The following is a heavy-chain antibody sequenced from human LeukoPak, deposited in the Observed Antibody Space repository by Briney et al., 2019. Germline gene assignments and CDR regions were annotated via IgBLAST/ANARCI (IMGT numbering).Heavy chain of an antibody. CDR3: ARVFRIAVSSRGGYYDN. D-gene: IGHD6-19*01. V-gene: IGHV4-59*12. J-gene: IGHJ4*02. Sequence: SETLSLTCTVSGGSISSYYWSWIRQPPGKGLEWIGNMYYGGSTYYNPSLKSRVTTSVDTSKNKFSLKLSSVTAADTAVYYCARVFRIAVSSRGGYYDNWGQGTLVTVSS. CDR1: GGSISSYY. CDR2: MYYGGST.